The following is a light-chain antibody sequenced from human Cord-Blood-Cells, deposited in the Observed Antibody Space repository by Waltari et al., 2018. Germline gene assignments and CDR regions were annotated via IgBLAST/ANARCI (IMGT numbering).Light chain of an antibody. CDR2: AAS. J-gene: IGKJ3*01. V-gene: IGKV1-39*01. CDR1: QSISSY. CDR3: QQSYSNPFT. Sequence: DIQMTQSPSSLSASVGDRVPITCRASQSISSYLNWYQQKPGKAPKLLIYAASSLQSGVPSRFSGSGSGTDFTLTISSLQPEDFATYYCQQSYSNPFTFGPGTKVDIK.